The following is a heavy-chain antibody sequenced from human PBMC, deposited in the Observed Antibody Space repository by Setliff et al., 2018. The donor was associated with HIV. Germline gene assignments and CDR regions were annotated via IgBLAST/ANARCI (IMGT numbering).Heavy chain of an antibody. J-gene: IGHJ5*02. CDR2: IYDSGST. CDR3: ARGTKFVWGRWFDP. D-gene: IGHD3-16*01. V-gene: IGHV4-59*11. Sequence: PSETLSLTCTVSGASIRGHYWNWIRQPPGKGLEWIGYIYDSGSTNYNPSLKSRVTISMDAPKNQFSLKLTSVTAADTAVYYCARGTKFVWGRWFDPWGQGTLVTVSS. CDR1: GASIRGHY.